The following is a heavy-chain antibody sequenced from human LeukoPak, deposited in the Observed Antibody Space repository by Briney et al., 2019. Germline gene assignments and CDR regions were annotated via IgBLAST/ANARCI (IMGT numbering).Heavy chain of an antibody. CDR3: ASSKYNWNYHDY. V-gene: IGHV3-21*01. CDR1: GFTFSSYS. D-gene: IGHD1-7*01. CDR2: ISSSSSYI. Sequence: KSGGSLRLSCAASGFTFSSYSMNWVRQAPGKGLEWVSSISSSSSYIYYADSVKGRFTISRDNAKNSLYLQMNSLRAEDTAVYCCASSKYNWNYHDYWGQGTLVTVSS. J-gene: IGHJ4*02.